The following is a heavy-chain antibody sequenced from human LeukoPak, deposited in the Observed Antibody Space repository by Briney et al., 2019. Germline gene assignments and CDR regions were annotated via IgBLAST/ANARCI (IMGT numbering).Heavy chain of an antibody. CDR1: GGSISNFY. V-gene: IGHV4-59*12. Sequence: SETLSLTCTVSGGSISNFYWIWIRQPPGKGLEGIGYICYSGSANYNPSLKSRVTISVDTSKNQFSLRLTSVTAADTAVYYCARGNGWYYPWGQGTLVTVSS. CDR3: ARGNGWYYP. J-gene: IGHJ5*02. D-gene: IGHD6-19*01. CDR2: ICYSGSA.